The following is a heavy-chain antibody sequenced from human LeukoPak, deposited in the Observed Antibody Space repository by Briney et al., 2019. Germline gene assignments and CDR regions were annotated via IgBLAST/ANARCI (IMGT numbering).Heavy chain of an antibody. Sequence: PSETLSLTCAVSGGSISSYYWSWIRQPPGKGLEWIGYIYYSGCTNYNPSLKSRVTISVDTSKNQFSLKLSSVTAADTAVYYCARFSGNSVWFDPWGQGTLVTVSS. CDR1: GGSISSYY. D-gene: IGHD4-23*01. J-gene: IGHJ5*02. CDR3: ARFSGNSVWFDP. V-gene: IGHV4-59*01. CDR2: IYYSGCT.